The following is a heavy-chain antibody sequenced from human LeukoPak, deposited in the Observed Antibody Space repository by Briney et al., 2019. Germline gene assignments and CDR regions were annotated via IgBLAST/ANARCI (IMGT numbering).Heavy chain of an antibody. CDR1: GDSNDSYY. Sequence: SDTLSLTCTVSGDSNDSYYWSWIRQPPGKGVEGIGYIYYRGTTSYNPFLKSRVTISVDTSNNQFSLKLSSVTAADPAVYYCARLPRYGGYDHFDYWGQGILVIVSS. D-gene: IGHD5-12*01. CDR2: IYYRGTT. CDR3: ARLPRYGGYDHFDY. V-gene: IGHV4-59*07. J-gene: IGHJ4*02.